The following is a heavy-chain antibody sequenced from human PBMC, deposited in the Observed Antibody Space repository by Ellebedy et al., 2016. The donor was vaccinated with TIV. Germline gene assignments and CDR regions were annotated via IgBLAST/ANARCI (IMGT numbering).Heavy chain of an antibody. D-gene: IGHD3-10*01. J-gene: IGHJ5*02. CDR2: IKQDGRET. CDR3: ARLGHGSGSSDWFDP. CDR1: GFTFNNYW. Sequence: GESLKISCAASGFTFNNYWMSWLRQAPGKGLEWVANIKQDGRETRYVDSVKGRFTISSDNAKNSLYLQMNSLRAEDTAVYYCARLGHGSGSSDWFDPWGQGTLVTVSS. V-gene: IGHV3-7*01.